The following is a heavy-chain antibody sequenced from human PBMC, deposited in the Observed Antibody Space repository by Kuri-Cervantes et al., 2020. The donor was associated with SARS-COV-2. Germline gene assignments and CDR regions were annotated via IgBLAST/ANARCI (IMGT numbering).Heavy chain of an antibody. CDR1: GFTFSSYA. CDR2: ISGSGGST. Sequence: GGSLRLSCAASGFTFSSYAMSWVRQAPGKGLEWVSAISGSGGSTYYADSVKGRFTISRDNSKNTLYLQMNSLRAEDTAVYYCAKARYYYDSSRPTFDYWGQGTLVTVSS. V-gene: IGHV3-23*01. J-gene: IGHJ4*02. CDR3: AKARYYYDSSRPTFDY. D-gene: IGHD3-22*01.